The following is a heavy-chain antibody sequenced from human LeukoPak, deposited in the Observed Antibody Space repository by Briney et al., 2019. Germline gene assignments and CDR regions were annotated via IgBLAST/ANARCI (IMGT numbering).Heavy chain of an antibody. CDR2: VSTRGST. CDR3: ARDPNLYGSGAFDY. D-gene: IGHD3-10*01. CDR1: GGSISSGNNY. J-gene: IGHJ4*02. Sequence: SQTLSLTCTVSGGSISSGNNYWNWLRQPAGEGLEWIGRVSTRGSTNYNPSLKSRVNISIDTSKNQFSLKLSSVTAADTAVYYCARDPNLYGSGAFDYWGQGTLVIVSA. V-gene: IGHV4-61*02.